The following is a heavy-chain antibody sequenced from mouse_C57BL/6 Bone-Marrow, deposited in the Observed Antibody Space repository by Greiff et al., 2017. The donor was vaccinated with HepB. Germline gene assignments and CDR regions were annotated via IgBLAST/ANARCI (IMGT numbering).Heavy chain of an antibody. CDR2: IDPSDSYT. Sequence: QVQLKQPGAELVMPGASVKLSCKASGYTFTSYWMHWVKQRPGQGLEWIGEIDPSDSYTNYNQKFKGKSTLTVDKSSSTAYMQLSSLTSEDSAVYYCARSGVWFDYWGQGTTLTVSS. J-gene: IGHJ2*01. CDR1: GYTFTSYW. D-gene: IGHD2-10*02. CDR3: ARSGVWFDY. V-gene: IGHV1-69*01.